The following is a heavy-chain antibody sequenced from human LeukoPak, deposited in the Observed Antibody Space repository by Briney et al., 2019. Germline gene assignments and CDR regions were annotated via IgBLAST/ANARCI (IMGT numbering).Heavy chain of an antibody. CDR1: GFTFSSYA. CDR3: AYGYTFGNFAY. D-gene: IGHD5-12*01. V-gene: IGHV3-23*01. J-gene: IGHJ4*02. CDR2: INGGSGSST. Sequence: GGSLRLSCAASGFTFSSYAMSWVRQAPGKGLERVSAINGGSGSSTYYADSVKGRFTISRDISKNTLYLQMNSLRAEDTAVYYCAYGYTFGNFAYWCQGTLVTVSS.